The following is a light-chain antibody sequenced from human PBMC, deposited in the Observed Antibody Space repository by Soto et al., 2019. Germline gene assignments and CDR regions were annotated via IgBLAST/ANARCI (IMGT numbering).Light chain of an antibody. V-gene: IGKV3-15*01. Sequence: EIVLTQSPGTLSLSPGERATLSCRSSQSVSSSYLAWYQQKPGQAPRLLIYGASSRATGIPARFGGSGSGTEFTLTISSLQAEDFAVYYCHQYNNWPQTFGQGTKVDI. CDR2: GAS. CDR3: HQYNNWPQT. CDR1: QSVSSSY. J-gene: IGKJ1*01.